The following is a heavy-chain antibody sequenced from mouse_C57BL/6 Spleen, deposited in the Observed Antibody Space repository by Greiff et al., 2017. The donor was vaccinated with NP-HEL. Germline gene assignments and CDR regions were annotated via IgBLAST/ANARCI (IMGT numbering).Heavy chain of an antibody. D-gene: IGHD2-4*01. V-gene: IGHV2-9-1*01. CDR1: GFSLTSYA. Sequence: VKLMESGPGLVAPSQSLSITCTVSGFSLTSYAISWVRQPPGKGLEWLGVIWTGGGTNYNSALKSRLSISKDNSKSQVFLKMNSLQTDDTARYYCARNYDYDLYAMDYWGQGTSVTVSS. CDR3: ARNYDYDLYAMDY. J-gene: IGHJ4*01. CDR2: IWTGGGT.